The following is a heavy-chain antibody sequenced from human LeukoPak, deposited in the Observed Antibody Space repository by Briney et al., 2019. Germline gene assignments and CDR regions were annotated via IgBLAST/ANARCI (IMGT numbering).Heavy chain of an antibody. CDR1: GGSLRGYY. Sequence: SETLSLTCAVYGGSLRGYYWSWIRQPPGKGLEWIGEVNHSGSTNYNPSLKSRVTMSVDTSKNQFSLKLTSVTAADTALYYCARINSHSDNYYYPWFDPWGQGILVTVSS. D-gene: IGHD3-22*01. CDR3: ARINSHSDNYYYPWFDP. CDR2: VNHSGST. V-gene: IGHV4-34*01. J-gene: IGHJ5*02.